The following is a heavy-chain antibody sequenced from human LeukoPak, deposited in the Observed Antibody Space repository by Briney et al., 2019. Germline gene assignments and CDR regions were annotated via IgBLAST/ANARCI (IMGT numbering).Heavy chain of an antibody. CDR3: AKNSVATTLVDY. J-gene: IGHJ4*02. CDR1: GFTFSNYE. Sequence: PGGSLRLSCAASGFTFSNYEMHWVRRAPGKGLEWVSAISGSGGSTYYADSVKGRFTISRDNSKNTLYLQMNSLRAEDTAVYYCAKNSVATTLVDYWGQGTLVTVSS. V-gene: IGHV3-23*01. D-gene: IGHD5-12*01. CDR2: ISGSGGST.